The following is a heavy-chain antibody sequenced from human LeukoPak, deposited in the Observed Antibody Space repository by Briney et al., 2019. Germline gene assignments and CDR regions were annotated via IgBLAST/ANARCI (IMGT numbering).Heavy chain of an antibody. Sequence: PGGSLRLSCAASGFTFSSYGMHWVRQAPGKGREWVAFIRYDGSNKYYADSVKGRFTISRDNSKNTLYLQMNSLRAEDTAVYYCAKDLYCSGGSCYPYGMDVWGQGTTVTVSS. CDR3: AKDLYCSGGSCYPYGMDV. D-gene: IGHD2-15*01. V-gene: IGHV3-30*02. CDR1: GFTFSSYG. J-gene: IGHJ6*02. CDR2: IRYDGSNK.